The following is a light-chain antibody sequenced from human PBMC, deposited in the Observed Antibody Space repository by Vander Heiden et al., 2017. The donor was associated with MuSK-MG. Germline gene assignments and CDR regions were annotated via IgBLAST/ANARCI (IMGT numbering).Light chain of an antibody. CDR3: LQSDSTPYT. Sequence: DIQMTQSPSSLSASVGDRVTITCRASQSISSYLNWYHQKPGKAPRLLIYASSSLQSGVPSRFSGSGSGTDFTLTISRLQPEDFATYFCLQSDSTPYTFGQGTMLEIK. CDR1: QSISSY. J-gene: IGKJ2*01. V-gene: IGKV1-39*01. CDR2: ASS.